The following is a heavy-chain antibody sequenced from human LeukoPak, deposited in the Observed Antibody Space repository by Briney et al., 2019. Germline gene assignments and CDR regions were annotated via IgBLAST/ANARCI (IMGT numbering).Heavy chain of an antibody. CDR3: AKDGVNGGLFAS. D-gene: IGHD4-23*01. CDR2: ISFDASNK. J-gene: IGHJ4*02. V-gene: IGHV3-30*18. Sequence: GGSLRLSCAASGFAFSSYSVHWVRQAPGKGLEWVAVISFDASNKYYADSVKGRFTISRDNSKNTLYLQMNSLRAEDTAVYYCAKDGVNGGLFASWAQGTLVTVSS. CDR1: GFAFSSYS.